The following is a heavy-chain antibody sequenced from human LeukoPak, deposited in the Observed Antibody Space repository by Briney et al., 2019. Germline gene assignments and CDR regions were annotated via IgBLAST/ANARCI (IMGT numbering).Heavy chain of an antibody. CDR2: ISGSGGST. Sequence: GGSLRLSCAASGFTFSSYEMNWVRQAPGKGLEWVSAISGSGGSTYYADSVKGRLTISRDNSKNTLYLQMNSLRAEDTAVYYCAKDRAIFGVVTGRWGQGTLVTVSS. CDR3: AKDRAIFGVVTGR. V-gene: IGHV3-23*01. J-gene: IGHJ4*02. CDR1: GFTFSSYE. D-gene: IGHD3-3*01.